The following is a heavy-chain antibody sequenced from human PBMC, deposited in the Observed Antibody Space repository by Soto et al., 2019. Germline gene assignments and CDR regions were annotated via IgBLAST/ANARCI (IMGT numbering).Heavy chain of an antibody. CDR2: ISGSGGST. CDR3: AKFEVGSVAYYYDSSGSCDY. V-gene: IGHV3-23*01. J-gene: IGHJ4*02. D-gene: IGHD3-22*01. CDR1: GFTCSSYA. Sequence: GGSLLLSCAASGFTCSSYAMSWVRQAPGKGLEWVSAISGSGGSTYYADSVKGRFTISRDNSKNTLYLQMNSLRAEDTAVYYCAKFEVGSVAYYYDSSGSCDYWGQGTLVTSPQ.